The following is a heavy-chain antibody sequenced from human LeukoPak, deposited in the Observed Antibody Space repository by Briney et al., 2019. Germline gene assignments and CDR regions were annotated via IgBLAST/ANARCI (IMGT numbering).Heavy chain of an antibody. CDR2: IYYSGST. CDR3: ASTGDCSSTSCSWYFFDY. J-gene: IGHJ4*02. CDR1: GGSISISSYY. V-gene: IGHV4-39*01. D-gene: IGHD2-2*01. Sequence: SETLSLTCTVSGGSISISSYYWGWIRQPPGKGLEWIGNIYYSGSTYYNPSLKSRATISVDTSKNQFSLKLTSVTAADTAVYYCASTGDCSSTSCSWYFFDYWGQGALVTVSS.